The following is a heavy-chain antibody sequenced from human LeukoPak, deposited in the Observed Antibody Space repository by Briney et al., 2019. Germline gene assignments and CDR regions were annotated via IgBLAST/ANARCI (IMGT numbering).Heavy chain of an antibody. D-gene: IGHD3-22*01. J-gene: IGHJ6*02. V-gene: IGHV5-51*01. CDR2: IYPGESDT. CDR1: GYSFTSYW. CDR3: ARRRYYDSSGSYGMDV. Sequence: GESLKISCKGPGYSFTSYWIGWVRQMPGKGLEWMGIIYPGESDTRYIPSFQGQVTISADKSISTAYLQWSSLKASDTAMYYCARRRYYDSSGSYGMDVWGQGTTVTVSS.